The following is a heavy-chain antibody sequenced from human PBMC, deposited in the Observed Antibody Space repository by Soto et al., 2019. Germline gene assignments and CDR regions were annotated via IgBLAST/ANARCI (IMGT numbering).Heavy chain of an antibody. CDR3: ARIVWIASRQAGVDY. D-gene: IGHD6-6*01. CDR2: IDWDDDK. J-gene: IGHJ4*02. CDR1: GFSLSTTRMC. V-gene: IGHV2-70*11. Sequence: SGPTLVNPTQTLTLTCTFSGFSLSTTRMCVSWIRQPPGKALEWLARIDWDDDKYYSTSLKTRLTISKDTSKNQVVLTMTNMDPVDTATYYCARIVWIASRQAGVDYWGQGTLVTVSS.